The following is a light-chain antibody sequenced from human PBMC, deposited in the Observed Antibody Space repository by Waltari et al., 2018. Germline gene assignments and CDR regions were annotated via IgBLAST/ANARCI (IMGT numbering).Light chain of an antibody. CDR2: WAS. CDR3: QQYYSSPWT. J-gene: IGKJ1*01. V-gene: IGKV4-1*01. CDR1: RSLLYSSNDKNY. Sequence: DIVMTHSRDYLSVSQGERATITYKSRRSLLYSSNDKNYLAWYQQKPGQPPKLLIYWASTRESGVPDRFSGSGSGTDFTLTLSSLQPEDVAVYYCQQYYSSPWTFGQGTKVEIK.